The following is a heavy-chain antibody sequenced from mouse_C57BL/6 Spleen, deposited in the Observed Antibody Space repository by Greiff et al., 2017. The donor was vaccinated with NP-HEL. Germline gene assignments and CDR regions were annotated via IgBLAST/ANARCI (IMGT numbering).Heavy chain of an antibody. CDR1: GYTFTSYW. CDR2: IHPNSGST. V-gene: IGHV1-64*01. CDR3: ARRGNYAMDY. Sequence: QVQLKQPGAELVKPGASVKLSCKASGYTFTSYWMHWVKQRPGQGLEWIGMIHPNSGSTNYNEKFKSKATRTVDKSSSTAYMQLSSLTSEESAVYYGARRGNYAMDYWGQGTSVTVSS. J-gene: IGHJ4*01.